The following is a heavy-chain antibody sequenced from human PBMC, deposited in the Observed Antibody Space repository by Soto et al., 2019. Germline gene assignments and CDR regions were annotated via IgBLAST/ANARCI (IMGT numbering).Heavy chain of an antibody. CDR3: AREVSPNSRGWYTVRVRWFDS. Sequence: QVQLQESGPGLVKPSQTLSITCTVSGGSISSGDYYWSWIRQHPGKGLEWIGYIYYSGDTYYNPSLKSRVTISVDTPKFQFSLNLTSVTAAETAVYYCAREVSPNSRGWYTVRVRWFDSWGQGTLVTVSS. CDR1: GGSISSGDYY. J-gene: IGHJ5*01. CDR2: IYYSGDT. D-gene: IGHD6-19*01. V-gene: IGHV4-31*03.